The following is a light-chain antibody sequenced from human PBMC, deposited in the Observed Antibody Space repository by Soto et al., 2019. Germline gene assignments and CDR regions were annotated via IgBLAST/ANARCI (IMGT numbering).Light chain of an antibody. J-gene: IGKJ2*01. CDR3: QQRSNWPPSNT. CDR1: QSVSSY. CDR2: DAS. Sequence: EIVLTQSPATLSLSPGERATLSCRASQSVSSYLAWYQRKPGQAPRLLIYDASNRATGIPARFSGSGSGTDFTLTISSLEPEDFAVYYCQQRSNWPPSNTFGQGTKLEIK. V-gene: IGKV3-11*01.